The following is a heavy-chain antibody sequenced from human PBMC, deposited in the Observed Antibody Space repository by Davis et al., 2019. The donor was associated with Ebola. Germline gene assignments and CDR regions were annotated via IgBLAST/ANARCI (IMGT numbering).Heavy chain of an antibody. J-gene: IGHJ4*02. Sequence: ASVKVSCKASGYTFTSYDINWVRQATGQGLEWMGWMNPNSGNTGYAQKFQGRVTITRNTSISTAYMELSSLRSEDTAVYYCAAGDFLGYCSGGSCYPGVDYWGQGTLVTVSS. D-gene: IGHD2-15*01. V-gene: IGHV1-8*03. CDR1: GYTFTSYD. CDR2: MNPNSGNT. CDR3: AAGDFLGYCSGGSCYPGVDY.